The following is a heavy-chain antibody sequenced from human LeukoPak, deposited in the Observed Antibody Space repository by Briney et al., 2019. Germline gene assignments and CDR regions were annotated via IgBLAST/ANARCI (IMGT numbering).Heavy chain of an antibody. D-gene: IGHD7-27*01. J-gene: IGHJ6*03. CDR3: ARGENWGAPYYYYYMDV. CDR1: GYTFTSYG. CDR2: MNPNSGNT. Sequence: ASVKVSCKASGYTFTSYGINWVRQATGQGLEWMGWMNPNSGNTGYAQKFQGRVTMTRNTSISTAYMELSSLRSEDTAVYYCARGENWGAPYYYYYMDVWGKGTTVTVSS. V-gene: IGHV1-8*01.